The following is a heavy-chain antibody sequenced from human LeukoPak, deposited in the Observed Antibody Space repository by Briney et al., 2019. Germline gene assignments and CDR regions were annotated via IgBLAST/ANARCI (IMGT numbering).Heavy chain of an antibody. CDR1: GYTFTGYY. CDR2: TNPNSGGT. Sequence: ASVKVSCKASGYTFTGYYMHWVRQAPGQGLEWMGWTNPNSGGTNYAQKFQGWVTMTRDTSISTAYMELSRPRSDDTAVYCCARDRNDYSIDYWGQGTLVTVSS. D-gene: IGHD4-11*01. J-gene: IGHJ4*02. V-gene: IGHV1-2*04. CDR3: ARDRNDYSIDY.